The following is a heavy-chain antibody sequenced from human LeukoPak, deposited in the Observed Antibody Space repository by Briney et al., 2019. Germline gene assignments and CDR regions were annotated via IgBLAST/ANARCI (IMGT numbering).Heavy chain of an antibody. CDR3: ARGYCSGGNCYRYGMDV. D-gene: IGHD2-15*01. CDR1: GGSISGGDYY. V-gene: IGHV4-30-4*01. CDR2: IYYSGST. Sequence: SQTLSLTCTVSGGSISGGDYYWSWTRQPPGKGLECIGYIYYSGSTYYNPSLKSRVTISEDTSKNQFSLKLSSVTAADTAVYYCARGYCSGGNCYRYGMDVWGHGPTVTVSS. J-gene: IGHJ6*02.